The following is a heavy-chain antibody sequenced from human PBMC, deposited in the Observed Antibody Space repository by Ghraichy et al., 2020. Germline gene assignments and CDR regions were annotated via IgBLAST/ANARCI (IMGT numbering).Heavy chain of an antibody. CDR1: GFTFSNYG. V-gene: IGHV3-33*01. CDR2: IWYDGSNK. J-gene: IGHJ5*02. D-gene: IGHD3-10*01. CDR3: ARDREWFGEVLGFDP. Sequence: GGSLRLSCAASGFTFSNYGMNWVRQAPGKGLEWVAVIWYDGSNKYYADSVKGRFTISRDNSKNTLYLQMNSLRAEDTAVYYCARDREWFGEVLGFDPWGQGTLVTVYS.